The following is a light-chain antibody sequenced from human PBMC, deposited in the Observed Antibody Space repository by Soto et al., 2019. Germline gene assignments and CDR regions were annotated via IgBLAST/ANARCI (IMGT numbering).Light chain of an antibody. CDR2: SND. CDR1: SSNIASNT. Sequence: QSALTQPPSASGTPGQRVTVSCSGSSSNIASNTVNWYQQLPGTAPKLLIYSNDQRPSGVPDRFSASKSGTSASLATSGLQSEDEADYYCASWDDSLNGHVFGTGTKVTVL. V-gene: IGLV1-44*01. CDR3: ASWDDSLNGHV. J-gene: IGLJ1*01.